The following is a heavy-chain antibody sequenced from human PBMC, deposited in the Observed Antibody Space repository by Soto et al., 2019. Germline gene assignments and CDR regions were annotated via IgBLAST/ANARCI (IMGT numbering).Heavy chain of an antibody. J-gene: IGHJ5*02. CDR2: IYPGDSAT. V-gene: IGHV5-51*01. Sequence: GESLKISCKGSGYSFTSYWIGWVRQMPGKGLEWMGIIYPGDSATRYSPSFQGQVTISADKSISTAYLQWSSLKASDTAMYYCASLGCEQCCADHGGLYDPWRQGTLDTVSS. D-gene: IGHD2-2*02. CDR1: GYSFTSYW. CDR3: ASLGCEQCCADHGGLYDP.